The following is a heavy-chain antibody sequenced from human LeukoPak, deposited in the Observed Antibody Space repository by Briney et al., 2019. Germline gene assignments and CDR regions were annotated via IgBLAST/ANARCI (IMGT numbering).Heavy chain of an antibody. D-gene: IGHD2-2*01. Sequence: PSETLSLTCAVYGGSFSGYYWSWIRQPPGKGLEWIGEINHSGSTNYNPSLKSRVTISVDTSKNQFSLKLSSVTAADTAVYYCARRGSLIVVVPAAFDYWGQGTLVTVSS. J-gene: IGHJ4*02. CDR2: INHSGST. CDR1: GGSFSGYY. V-gene: IGHV4-34*01. CDR3: ARRGSLIVVVPAAFDY.